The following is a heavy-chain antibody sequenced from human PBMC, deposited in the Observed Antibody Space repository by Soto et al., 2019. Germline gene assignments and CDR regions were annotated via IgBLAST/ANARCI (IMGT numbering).Heavy chain of an antibody. Sequence: QVQLVQSGAEVKKPGASVKVSCKASGYTFTSYGISWVRQAPGQGLEWMGWISAYNGNTNYAQKLQGRVTMTTDTTASTAYTELKKQEPAQTAVDSFAGVYRITMVRGELSEYWGQGTLVTVSS. CDR1: GYTFTSYG. J-gene: IGHJ4*02. CDR2: ISAYNGNT. V-gene: IGHV1-18*01. CDR3: AGVYRITMVRGELSEY. D-gene: IGHD3-10*01.